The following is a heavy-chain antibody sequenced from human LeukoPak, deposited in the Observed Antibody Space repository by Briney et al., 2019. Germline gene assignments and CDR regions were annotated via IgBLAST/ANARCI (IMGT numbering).Heavy chain of an antibody. CDR1: GITVSSKY. J-gene: IGHJ4*02. CDR2: ISTTGTTV. CDR3: ARGLTMGHF. Sequence: GGSLRLSCAASGITVSSKYMNWVRQAPGKGLEWVSHISTTGTTVYYADAVKGRFTISRDNAKNSLYLQMNSLRAEDTAVYYCARGLTMGHFGGQGALVTVSS. D-gene: IGHD4/OR15-4a*01. V-gene: IGHV3-48*03.